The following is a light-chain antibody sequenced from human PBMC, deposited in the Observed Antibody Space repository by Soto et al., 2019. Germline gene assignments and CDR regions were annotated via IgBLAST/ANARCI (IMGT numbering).Light chain of an antibody. Sequence: EIVMTQSPATLSVSPGESATLSCRASQSISSELAWYQQKPGQPPRLLIYGASTRATGVPARFTGSGSGSDFTRTISGLQSEDFAVYYCQQGYNWPLTFGQGTRLEI. CDR1: QSISSE. J-gene: IGKJ2*01. V-gene: IGKV3-15*01. CDR3: QQGYNWPLT. CDR2: GAS.